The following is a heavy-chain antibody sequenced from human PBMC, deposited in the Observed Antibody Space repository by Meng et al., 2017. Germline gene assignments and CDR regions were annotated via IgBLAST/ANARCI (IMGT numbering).Heavy chain of an antibody. CDR1: GFSLSTSGMR. CDR3: ARMQITMIGEGSDAFDI. J-gene: IGHJ3*02. CDR2: IDWDDDK. D-gene: IGHD3-22*01. V-gene: IGHV2-70*04. Sequence: SGPTLVQPTQPLTLTCTFSGFSLSTSGMRVSWIRQPPGKALEWLARIDWDDDKYYSTSLKTRLTISKDTFKNQVVLTMTNMDPVDTATYSCARMQITMIGEGSDAFDIWGQGTMVTVSS.